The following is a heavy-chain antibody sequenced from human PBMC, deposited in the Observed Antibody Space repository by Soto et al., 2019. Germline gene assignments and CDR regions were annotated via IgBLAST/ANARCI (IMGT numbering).Heavy chain of an antibody. CDR2: ISYDGSNK. D-gene: IGHD3-16*01. CDR1: GFTFSSYA. J-gene: IGHJ3*02. CDR3: ARPALGEDDASDI. Sequence: QPGGSLRLSCAASGFTFSSYAMHWVRQAPGKGLERVAVISYDGSNKYYADSVKGRFTISRDNSKNTLYLQMNSLRAEDTAVYYCARPALGEDDASDIWGQGTMVTVSS. V-gene: IGHV3-30-3*01.